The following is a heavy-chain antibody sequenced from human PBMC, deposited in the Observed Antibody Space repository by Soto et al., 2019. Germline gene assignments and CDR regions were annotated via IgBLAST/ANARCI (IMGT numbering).Heavy chain of an antibody. CDR2: INHSGST. V-gene: IGHV4-34*01. Sequence: SETLSLTCAVYGGSFSGYYWSWIRQPPGKGLEWIGEINHSGSTNYNPSLKSRVTISVDTSKNQFSLKLSPVTAADTAVYYCARGNDFWSGYYIPRGAFDIWGQGTMVTVSS. J-gene: IGHJ3*02. CDR3: ARGNDFWSGYYIPRGAFDI. D-gene: IGHD3-3*01. CDR1: GGSFSGYY.